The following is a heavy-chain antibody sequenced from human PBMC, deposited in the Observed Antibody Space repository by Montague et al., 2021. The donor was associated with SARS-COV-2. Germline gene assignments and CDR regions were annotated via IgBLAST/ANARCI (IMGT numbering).Heavy chain of an antibody. CDR3: ASAPSGYWGFLVIVAAHFDY. V-gene: IGHV4-39*07. CDR2: FYYSGST. J-gene: IGHJ4*02. Sequence: SETLSLTCTVSGGSISSSSYYWGRLRQPQGKGLEWIVCFYYSGSTYYYLSLKGPVTISGDTSKNQFSLKLRSVTAADTAVYYCASAPSGYWGFLVIVAAHFDYWGQGTLVTVSS. CDR1: GGSISSSSYY. D-gene: IGHD3-9*01.